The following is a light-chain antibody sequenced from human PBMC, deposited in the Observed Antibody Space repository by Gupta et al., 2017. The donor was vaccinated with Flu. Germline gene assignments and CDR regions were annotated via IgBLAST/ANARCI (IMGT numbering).Light chain of an antibody. J-gene: IGLJ3*02. CDR1: SSDIGAYNY. V-gene: IGLV2-14*01. CDR2: EVS. Sequence: QSALTPPAYVSGSPGQSITFSCTGTSSDIGAYNYVSWYQQHPNKAPKLMIYEVSNRPSGVSNRFSGSKSGNTASLTISGLQAEDEAEYYCSSYTGSCSVFGGGTKVAVL. CDR3: SSYTGSCSV.